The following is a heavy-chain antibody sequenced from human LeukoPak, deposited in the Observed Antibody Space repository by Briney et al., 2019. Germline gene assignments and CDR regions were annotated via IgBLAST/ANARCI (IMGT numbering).Heavy chain of an antibody. CDR1: GFTFNDYA. D-gene: IGHD6-13*01. V-gene: IGHV3-9*01. Sequence: GGSLRLSCAASGFTFNDYAMHWVRQAPGKGLEWVSGIGWNSVARGYADSVRGRFTISRDNAKNSFYLQMNSLRPEDTALYYCTKRARKGIGAAGDGYDVWGQGTMVTVSS. CDR3: TKRARKGIGAAGDGYDV. CDR2: IGWNSVAR. J-gene: IGHJ3*01.